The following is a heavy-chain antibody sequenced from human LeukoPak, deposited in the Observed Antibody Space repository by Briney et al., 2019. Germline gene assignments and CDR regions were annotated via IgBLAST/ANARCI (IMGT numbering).Heavy chain of an antibody. Sequence: SETLSLTCTVSGGSISSSSYYWGWIRQPPGKGLEWIGSIYYSGSTYYNPSLKSRVTISVDTSKNQSSLKLSSVTAADTAVYYCARHVENSGYDYGLYYYYYYYMDVWGKGTTVTVSS. J-gene: IGHJ6*03. CDR3: ARHVENSGYDYGLYYYYYYYMDV. CDR1: GGSISSSSYY. CDR2: IYYSGST. D-gene: IGHD5-12*01. V-gene: IGHV4-39*01.